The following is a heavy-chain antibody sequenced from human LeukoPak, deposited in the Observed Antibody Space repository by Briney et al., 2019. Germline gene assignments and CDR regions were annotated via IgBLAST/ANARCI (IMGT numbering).Heavy chain of an antibody. J-gene: IGHJ5*02. CDR3: AKEGGIVLMVYAISNWSDP. Sequence: GGSLRLSCAASGFTFSSYAMSWVRQAPGKGLEWVSAISGSGGSTYYADSVKGRFTISRDNSKNTLYLQMNSLRAEDTAVYYCAKEGGIVLMVYAISNWSDPWGQGTLVTVSS. CDR2: ISGSGGST. CDR1: GFTFSSYA. D-gene: IGHD2-8*01. V-gene: IGHV3-23*01.